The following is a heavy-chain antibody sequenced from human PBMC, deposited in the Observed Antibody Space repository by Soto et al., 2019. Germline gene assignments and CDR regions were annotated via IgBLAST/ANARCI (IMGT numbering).Heavy chain of an antibody. V-gene: IGHV3-23*01. CDR1: GFTFRTYA. CDR2: IIGRGVPS. CDR3: AKADTRPWEVLMGYIDY. D-gene: IGHD1-26*01. Sequence: GGPLSPPFEASGFTFRTYAMTWVRQAQGKGLGWVPAIIGRGVPSYYADSVKGRSTISRANPKNPLYLQMNSLRAEDTAVYYCAKADTRPWEVLMGYIDYWGQGTPVTVSS. J-gene: IGHJ4*02.